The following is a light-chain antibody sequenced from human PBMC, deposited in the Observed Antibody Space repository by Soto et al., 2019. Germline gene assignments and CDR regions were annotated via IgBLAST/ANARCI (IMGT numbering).Light chain of an antibody. Sequence: DIQLTQSPSFLSAFVGDRVTITCRASQDIDNNLAWYQQRPGKAPKLLISGASFLQSGVPSRFSGSGAGTEFTITISRLQPEGFAVYYCQQVNSSPTFGPGTKVDLK. CDR1: QDIDNN. V-gene: IGKV1-9*01. CDR3: QQVNSSPT. CDR2: GAS. J-gene: IGKJ3*01.